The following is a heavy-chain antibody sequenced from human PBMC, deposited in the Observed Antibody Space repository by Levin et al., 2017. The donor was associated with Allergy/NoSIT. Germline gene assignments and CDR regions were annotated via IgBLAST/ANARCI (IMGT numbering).Heavy chain of an antibody. D-gene: IGHD4-11*01. CDR3: ARLAASSRTAVINIHYVEP. Sequence: GGSLRLSCKGSGFSFINYWIAWVRQTPGRGLEWLGVIHPGNSDARYSPSFQGQVTISADRSVNTAFLQWSSLKASATAMYYWARLAASSRTAVINIHYVEPWGQGTLVTVSS. J-gene: IGHJ5*02. CDR2: IHPGNSDA. CDR1: GFSFINYW. V-gene: IGHV5-51*01.